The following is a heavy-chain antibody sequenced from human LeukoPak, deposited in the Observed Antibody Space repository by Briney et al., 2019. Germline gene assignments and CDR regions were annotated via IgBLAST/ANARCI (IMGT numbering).Heavy chain of an antibody. J-gene: IGHJ4*02. V-gene: IGHV3-11*01. Sequence: GGSLRLSCKASGFTFSDYYMSWIRQAPGKGLEWVSHISGSNALIYYADSVKGRFTISRDNAKNSLYLQMNSLRAEDTALYYCAKDKALEYSSGWSGLDYWGQGTLVTVSS. CDR1: GFTFSDYY. CDR2: ISGSNALI. D-gene: IGHD6-19*01. CDR3: AKDKALEYSSGWSGLDY.